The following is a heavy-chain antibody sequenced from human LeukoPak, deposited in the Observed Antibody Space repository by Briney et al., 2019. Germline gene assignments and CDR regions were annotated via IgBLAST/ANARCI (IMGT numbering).Heavy chain of an antibody. D-gene: IGHD3-3*01. CDR2: IYYSGST. CDR3: ASTLRFLPYRRFDY. J-gene: IGHJ4*02. CDR1: GGSISSTSYY. Sequence: SETLSLTCTVSGGSISSTSYYWGWIRQPPGKGLEWIGNIYYSGSTYYNPSLKSRITISVDTSKNQFSLKLSSVTAADTAVYYCASTLRFLPYRRFDYWGQGTLVTVPS. V-gene: IGHV4-39*01.